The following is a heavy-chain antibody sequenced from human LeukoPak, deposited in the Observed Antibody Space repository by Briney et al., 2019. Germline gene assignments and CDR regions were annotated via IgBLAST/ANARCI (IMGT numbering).Heavy chain of an antibody. V-gene: IGHV1-24*01. J-gene: IGHJ4*02. Sequence: ASVKVSCKVSGYTLTELSMHWVRQAPGKGLEWMGGFDPEDGETIYAQKFQGRVTMTEDTSTDTAYMELSSLRSEDTAVYYCARVLLAYCGGDCYPPFDYWGQGTLVTVSS. CDR2: FDPEDGET. CDR3: ARVLLAYCGGDCYPPFDY. CDR1: GYTLTELS. D-gene: IGHD2-21*02.